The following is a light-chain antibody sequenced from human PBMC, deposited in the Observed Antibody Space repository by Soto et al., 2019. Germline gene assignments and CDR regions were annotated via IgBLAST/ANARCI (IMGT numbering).Light chain of an antibody. V-gene: IGLV2-14*01. CDR3: SSYTSSGTLV. J-gene: IGLJ2*01. CDR2: EVS. Sequence: QSVLTQPASVSGSPGQSITISCTGTTTYIRRYNYVSWYQHHPDKAPKLILYEVSNRPSGVSDRFSGSKSGTTASLTISGLQPEDEASYYCSSYTSSGTLVFGGGTKLTVL. CDR1: TTYIRRYNY.